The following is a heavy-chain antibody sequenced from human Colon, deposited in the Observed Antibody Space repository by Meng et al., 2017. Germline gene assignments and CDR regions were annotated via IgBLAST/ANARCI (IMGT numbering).Heavy chain of an antibody. Sequence: GESLKISCAASGFTFSNAYMSWVRQPPGKGLEWVGRIKSKSDGWTTDCVAPVKDRFTITRDDSKTTHYLKLNSLKAEDTAIYYCVIGGGVRGVKGFEKWGQGTLVTVSS. CDR3: VIGGGVRGVKGFEK. D-gene: IGHD3-10*01. CDR2: IKSKSDGWTT. CDR1: GFTFSNAY. J-gene: IGHJ4*02. V-gene: IGHV3-15*05.